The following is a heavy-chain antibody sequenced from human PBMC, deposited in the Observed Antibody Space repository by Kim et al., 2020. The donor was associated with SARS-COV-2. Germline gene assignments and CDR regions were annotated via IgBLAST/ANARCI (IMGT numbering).Heavy chain of an antibody. CDR3: ASAEIAASGTDY. J-gene: IGHJ4*02. V-gene: IGHV3-7*01. D-gene: IGHD6-13*01. Sequence: YYVDSVKGRFTISRDNAKNSLYLPMNSLRAEDTAVYYCASAEIAASGTDYWGQGTLVTVSS.